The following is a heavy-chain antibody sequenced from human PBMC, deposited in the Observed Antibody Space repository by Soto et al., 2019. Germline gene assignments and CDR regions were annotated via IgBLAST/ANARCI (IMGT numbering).Heavy chain of an antibody. CDR3: AGDYVWGSYRYMGY. CDR1: GGSFSGYY. V-gene: IGHV4-34*01. CDR2: INHSGST. D-gene: IGHD3-16*02. Sequence: QVQLQQWGAGLLKPSETLSLTCAVYGGSFSGYYWSWIRQPPGKGLEWIGEINHSGSTNYNPSLKSRVTISVDTSKNQFSLKLSSVTAADTAVYYCAGDYVWGSYRYMGYWGQGTRHRLL. J-gene: IGHJ4*02.